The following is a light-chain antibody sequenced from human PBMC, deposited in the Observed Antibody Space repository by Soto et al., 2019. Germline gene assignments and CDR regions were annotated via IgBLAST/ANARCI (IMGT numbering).Light chain of an antibody. CDR2: EVS. V-gene: IGLV2-14*01. CDR1: SSDIGGYNY. Sequence: QSALTQPASVSGSPGQSITISCTGTSSDIGGYNYVSWYQQHPGKATKLMIYEVSNRPSGVSNRVSGSKSANTASLTISGLQAEDEADYFCSSYGSTRTRYVFGTGTKLTVL. CDR3: SSYGSTRTRYV. J-gene: IGLJ1*01.